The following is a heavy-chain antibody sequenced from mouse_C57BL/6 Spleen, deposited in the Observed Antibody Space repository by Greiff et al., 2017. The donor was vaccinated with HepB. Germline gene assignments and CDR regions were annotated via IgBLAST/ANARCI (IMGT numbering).Heavy chain of an antibody. Sequence: VKLVESGGGLVKPGGSLKLSCAASGFTFSSYAMSWVRQTPEKRLEWVATISDGGSYTYYPDNVKGRFTISSDNAKKHLYLQMSHLKSEDTAMYYCARDRVYYDYDYAMDYWGQGTSVTVSS. CDR1: GFTFSSYA. D-gene: IGHD2-4*01. J-gene: IGHJ4*01. CDR2: ISDGGSYT. V-gene: IGHV5-4*01. CDR3: ARDRVYYDYDYAMDY.